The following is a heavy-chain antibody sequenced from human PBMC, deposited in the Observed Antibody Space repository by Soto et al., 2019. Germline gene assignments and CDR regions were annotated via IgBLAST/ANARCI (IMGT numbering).Heavy chain of an antibody. CDR2: IIPIFGTA. V-gene: IGHV1-69*13. D-gene: IGHD2-15*01. CDR3: ARAGPPKDIVVVVAASMYDY. J-gene: IGHJ4*02. CDR1: GGTFSIYA. Sequence: ASVKVSCKASGGTFSIYAIIWVRQAPGQGLEWMGGIIPIFGTANYAQKFQGRVTITADESTSTAYMELSSLRSEDTAVYYCARAGPPKDIVVVVAASMYDYWGQGTLVTVSS.